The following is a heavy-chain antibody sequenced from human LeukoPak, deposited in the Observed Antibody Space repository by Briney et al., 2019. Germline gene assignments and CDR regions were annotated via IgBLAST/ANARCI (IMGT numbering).Heavy chain of an antibody. CDR2: INPNSGGT. CDR3: ARARQYDFWSGYPPPNSNFDY. CDR1: GYTFTGYY. V-gene: IGHV1-2*02. J-gene: IGHJ4*02. D-gene: IGHD3-3*01. Sequence: ASVKVSCKASGYTFTGYYMHWVRQAPGQGLEWMGWINPNSGGTNYAQKFQGRVTMTRDTSISTAYMELSRLRSDDTAVYYCARARQYDFWSGYPPPNSNFDYWGQGTLVTVSS.